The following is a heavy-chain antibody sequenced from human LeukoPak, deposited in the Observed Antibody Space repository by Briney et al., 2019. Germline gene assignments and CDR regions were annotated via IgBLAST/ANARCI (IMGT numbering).Heavy chain of an antibody. Sequence: KVSCKGSGYSFTNYWIGWVRQMPGKGLEWMGIIHPRDSDTRYSPSFQGQVTISADKSISTAYLQWSSLKASDTAMYYCARRYCSGSSCYLFDYWGQGTLVTVSS. CDR1: GYSFTNYW. V-gene: IGHV5-51*01. D-gene: IGHD2-15*01. CDR3: ARRYCSGSSCYLFDY. CDR2: IHPRDSDT. J-gene: IGHJ4*02.